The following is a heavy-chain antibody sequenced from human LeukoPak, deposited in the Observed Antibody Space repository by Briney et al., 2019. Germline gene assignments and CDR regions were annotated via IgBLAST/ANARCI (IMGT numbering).Heavy chain of an antibody. J-gene: IGHJ4*02. CDR2: MNDSGST. Sequence: SETLSLTCDLYGGSFSGYYRTWIRQPPGKGLEWGGEMNDSGSTKYNPSLKSRVTISADTSKNQFSLKMTSVTAADTAVYYCAKAWGVAAGLGDSWGQGTLVTVSS. CDR3: AKAWGVAAGLGDS. D-gene: IGHD2-15*01. CDR1: GGSFSGYY. V-gene: IGHV4-34*01.